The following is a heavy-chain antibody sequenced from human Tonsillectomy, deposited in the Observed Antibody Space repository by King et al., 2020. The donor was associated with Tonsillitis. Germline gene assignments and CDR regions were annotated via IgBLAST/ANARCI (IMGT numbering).Heavy chain of an antibody. V-gene: IGHV3-7*01. Sequence: DVQLVESGGGLVQSGGSLRLSCSASGFTFRDYWMSWVRQAPGKGLEWVSNIKEDGSETFYVDSVKGRFTISRDNGKNSVYLQMNSLRTEETALYYCARDSGSCNGCAFDILGQGTMVTVSS. D-gene: IGHD2-15*01. J-gene: IGHJ3*02. CDR2: IKEDGSET. CDR1: GFTFRDYW. CDR3: ARDSGSCNGCAFDI.